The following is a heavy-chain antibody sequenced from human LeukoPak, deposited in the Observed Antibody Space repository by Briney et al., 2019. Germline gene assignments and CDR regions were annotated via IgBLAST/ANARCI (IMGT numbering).Heavy chain of an antibody. J-gene: IGHJ4*02. V-gene: IGHV1-18*01. D-gene: IGHD3-22*01. CDR1: GYTFIRFG. CDR2: FSAYNGDT. Sequence: ASVKVSCKASGYTFIRFGFSWVRQAPGQGLEWMGWFSAYNGDTNYAQKVQGRVTMTTDTSTTTAYMELRSLRSDDTAVYYCARDQGNGYLGDYWGQGTLITVSS. CDR3: ARDQGNGYLGDY.